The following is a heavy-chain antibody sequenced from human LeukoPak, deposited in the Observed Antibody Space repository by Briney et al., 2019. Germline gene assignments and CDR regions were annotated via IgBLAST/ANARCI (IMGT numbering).Heavy chain of an antibody. CDR2: IYYSRST. D-gene: IGHD3-22*01. CDR3: ARPVSAYYDSSGYYDWFDP. CDR1: GGSLSSSSYY. V-gene: IGHV4-39*01. Sequence: SETLSLTCTVSGGSLSSSSYYWGWIHPPPGKGLEWIGSIYYSRSTYDNPSLKSRVTISVDTSKNQFSLKLSSVTAADTAVYYCARPVSAYYDSSGYYDWFDPWGQGTLVTVSS. J-gene: IGHJ5*02.